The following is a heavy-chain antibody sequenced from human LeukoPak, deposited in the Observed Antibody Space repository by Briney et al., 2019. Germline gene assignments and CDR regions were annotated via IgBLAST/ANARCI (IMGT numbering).Heavy chain of an antibody. CDR1: GFTFSSYA. CDR2: ITGSGGST. Sequence: GGSLRLSCAASGFTFSSYAMSWIRQAPGKGLEWVSAITGSGGSTYYADSVKGRFTISRDNSKNTLYLQMNSLRAEDTAVYYCAKRSRYCSGGSCYSWFDYWGQGTLVTVSS. CDR3: AKRSRYCSGGSCYSWFDY. J-gene: IGHJ4*02. V-gene: IGHV3-23*01. D-gene: IGHD2-15*01.